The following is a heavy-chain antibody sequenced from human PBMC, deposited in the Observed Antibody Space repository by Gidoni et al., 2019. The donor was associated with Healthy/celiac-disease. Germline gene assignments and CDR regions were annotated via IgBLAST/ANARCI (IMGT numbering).Heavy chain of an antibody. J-gene: IGHJ4*02. CDR2: INPNSGGT. CDR3: ARARYLKDPDY. Sequence: QVPLVQSWAEVKKPGASVKVSCKASGYSFSGYYMHWVRQAPGQGLAWMGWINPNSGGTNDAQKFQGRVTMTRDTSISTAYMELSRLRSDDTAVYYCARARYLKDPDYWGQGTLVTVSS. CDR1: GYSFSGYY. V-gene: IGHV1-2*02. D-gene: IGHD1-20*01.